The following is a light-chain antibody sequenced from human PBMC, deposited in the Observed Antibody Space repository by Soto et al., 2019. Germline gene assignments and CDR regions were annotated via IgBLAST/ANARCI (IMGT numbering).Light chain of an antibody. Sequence: DIQTTQPPSTLSGSVGDRVTITCRADHPVKGYLNWYQHKPGKPPRLLLYSISTLQTGVPSRFSGSGSGTEFTLTISSLQAEDFATYYCHQSYSIPLTFGGGTKVDI. CDR2: SIS. CDR3: HQSYSIPLT. J-gene: IGKJ4*01. V-gene: IGKV1-39*01. CDR1: HPVKGY.